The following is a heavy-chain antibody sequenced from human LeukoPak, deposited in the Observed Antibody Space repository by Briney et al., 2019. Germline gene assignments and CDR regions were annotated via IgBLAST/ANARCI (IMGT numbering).Heavy chain of an antibody. CDR2: INHSGST. Sequence: PSETLSLTCAVYGGSFSGYYWSWIRQPPGKGLEWIGEINHSGSTNYNPSLKSRVTTSVDTSKRQFSLKLSSVTAADTAVYYCARNSGWLPFYYYYYMDVWGKGTTVTVSS. V-gene: IGHV4-34*01. CDR1: GGSFSGYY. J-gene: IGHJ6*03. CDR3: ARNSGWLPFYYYYYMDV. D-gene: IGHD2-15*01.